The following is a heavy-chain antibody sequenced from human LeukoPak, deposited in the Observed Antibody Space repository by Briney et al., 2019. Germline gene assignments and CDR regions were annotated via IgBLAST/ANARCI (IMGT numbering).Heavy chain of an antibody. CDR3: ARSIQFDY. J-gene: IGHJ4*02. Sequence: PGGSLRLSCAASGFTFSSYSMNWVRQAPGKGLEWVSYISSGSSTIYYADSVKGRFTISRDNAKNSLYLQMNSLRAEDTAVYYCARSIQFDYWGQGTLVTVSS. CDR1: GFTFSSYS. CDR2: ISSGSSTI. V-gene: IGHV3-48*04.